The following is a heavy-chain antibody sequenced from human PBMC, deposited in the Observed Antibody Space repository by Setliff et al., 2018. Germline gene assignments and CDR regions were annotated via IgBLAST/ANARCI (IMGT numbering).Heavy chain of an antibody. CDR2: IYYSGST. CDR1: GGSISSGGYY. Sequence: SETLSLTCTVSGGSISSGGYYWSWIRRHPGKGLEWIGYIYYSGSTYYNPSLKSRVTISVDTSKNQFSLKLSSVTAADTAVYYCARGVYCSSTSCSPGLNWFDPWGQGTLVTVSS. J-gene: IGHJ5*02. CDR3: ARGVYCSSTSCSPGLNWFDP. V-gene: IGHV4-31*03. D-gene: IGHD2-2*01.